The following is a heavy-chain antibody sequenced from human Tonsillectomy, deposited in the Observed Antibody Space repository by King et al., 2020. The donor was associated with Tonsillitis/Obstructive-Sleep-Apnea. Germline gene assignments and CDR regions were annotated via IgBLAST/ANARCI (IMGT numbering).Heavy chain of an antibody. D-gene: IGHD1-26*01. Sequence: QLQESGPGLVKPSETLSLTCTVSDGSISRYYWSWIRQPPGKGLEWIGYIYYSGDTNYNPSLKSRVTISLDTSKNQFSLKLSSVTAADTAVYYCARVRGVVGATFYYFDYWGQGTLVTVSS. CDR1: DGSISRYY. CDR3: ARVRGVVGATFYYFDY. CDR2: IYYSGDT. V-gene: IGHV4-59*01. J-gene: IGHJ4*02.